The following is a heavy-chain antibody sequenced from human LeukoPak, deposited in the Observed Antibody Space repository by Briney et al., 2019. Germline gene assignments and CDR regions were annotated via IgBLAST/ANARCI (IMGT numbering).Heavy chain of an antibody. CDR3: ARGKKEELIRGGGWFDP. CDR1: GGSISSDY. J-gene: IGHJ5*02. Sequence: SETLSLTCTVSGGSISSDYWSWIRQPPGKGLEWLGFVSYSGSTNYNPSLKSRVTISLDTSKKQFSLRLSSVTAADTAVYYCARGKKEELIRGGGWFDPWGHGTLVIVSS. CDR2: VSYSGST. V-gene: IGHV4-59*01. D-gene: IGHD2-15*01.